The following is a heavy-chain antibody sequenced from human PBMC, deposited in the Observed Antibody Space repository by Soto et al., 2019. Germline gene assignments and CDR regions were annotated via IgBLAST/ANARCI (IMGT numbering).Heavy chain of an antibody. CDR1: GGSISSSSYY. J-gene: IGHJ3*02. V-gene: IGHV4-39*01. CDR2: IYYSGST. Sequence: QLQLQESGPGLVKPSETLSLTCTVSGGSISSSSYYWGWIRQPPGKGLEWIGSIYYSGSTYYNPSLKSRVTISVDTSKNQLSLNLSFVTPADTAVYYCSRPRVGEYYYDSSGYYRHDDALDIWGQGTMVTVSS. CDR3: SRPRVGEYYYDSSGYYRHDDALDI. D-gene: IGHD3-22*01.